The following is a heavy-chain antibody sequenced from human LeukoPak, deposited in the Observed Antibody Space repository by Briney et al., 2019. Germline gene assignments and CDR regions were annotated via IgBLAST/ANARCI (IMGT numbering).Heavy chain of an antibody. J-gene: IGHJ3*02. V-gene: IGHV3-23*01. CDR2: ISGSGGST. CDR1: GFTFSSYA. D-gene: IGHD3-3*01. Sequence: GGSLRLSCAASGFTFSSYAMSWVSQAPGKGLEWVSAISGSGGSTYYADSVKGRFTISRDNSKNTLYLQMNSLRAEDTAVYYCAKDRSRTIFGVVIKGDDFDIWGQGTMVTVSS. CDR3: AKDRSRTIFGVVIKGDDFDI.